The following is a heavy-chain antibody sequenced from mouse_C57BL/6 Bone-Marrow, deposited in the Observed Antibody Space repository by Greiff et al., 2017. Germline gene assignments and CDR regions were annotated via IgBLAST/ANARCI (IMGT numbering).Heavy chain of an antibody. CDR3: ARVRGNYPYYFDY. Sequence: EVQLQQSGPELVKPGASVKISCKASGYTFTDYYMNWVKQSHGKSLEWIGDINPNNGGTSYNQKFKGKATLTVDKSSSTAYMELRSLTSEDSAVYYCARVRGNYPYYFDYWGQGTTLTVAS. V-gene: IGHV1-26*01. CDR1: GYTFTDYY. D-gene: IGHD2-1*01. J-gene: IGHJ2*01. CDR2: INPNNGGT.